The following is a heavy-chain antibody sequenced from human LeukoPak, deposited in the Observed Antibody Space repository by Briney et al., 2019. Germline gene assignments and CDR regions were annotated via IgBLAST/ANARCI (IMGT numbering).Heavy chain of an antibody. D-gene: IGHD1-14*01. J-gene: IGHJ4*02. V-gene: IGHV3-30*02. Sequence: GGSLRLSCAASGFTFSSYGMYWVRQAPGKGLEWVAFIRYDGSNKYYADSVKGRFTISRDNSKNTLYLQMNSLRAEDTAVYYCAKDLFATTFYFDYWGQGTLVTVSS. CDR1: GFTFSSYG. CDR3: AKDLFATTFYFDY. CDR2: IRYDGSNK.